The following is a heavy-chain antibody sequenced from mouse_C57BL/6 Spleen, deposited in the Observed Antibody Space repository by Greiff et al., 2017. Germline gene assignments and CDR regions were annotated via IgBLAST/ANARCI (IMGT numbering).Heavy chain of an antibody. CDR2: ISRGGDYI. D-gene: IGHD4-1*01. CDR3: TRELFYYCDD. Sequence: EVMLVESGEGLVKPGGSLKLSCAASGFTFSSYALSWVRQTPEKKLEGVAYISRGGDYIYYADTVKGRFTISSDNARNTLYLKMSSLKSDDTAMYYCTRELFYYCDDWGKGTTLTVSS. J-gene: IGHJ2*01. CDR1: GFTFSSYA. V-gene: IGHV5-9-1*02.